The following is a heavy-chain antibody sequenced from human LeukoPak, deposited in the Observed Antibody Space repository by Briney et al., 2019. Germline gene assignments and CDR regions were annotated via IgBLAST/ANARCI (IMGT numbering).Heavy chain of an antibody. CDR1: GFTFDDYA. Sequence: GGSLRLSCAASGFTFDDYAMHWVRQAPGKGLEWVSGISWNSGSMDYADSVKGRFTISRDNAKNSLYLQMNSLRAEDTALYYCAKAFGAYYDSSGYYCFDYWGQGTLVTVSS. J-gene: IGHJ4*02. CDR3: AKAFGAYYDSSGYYCFDY. D-gene: IGHD3-22*01. CDR2: ISWNSGSM. V-gene: IGHV3-9*01.